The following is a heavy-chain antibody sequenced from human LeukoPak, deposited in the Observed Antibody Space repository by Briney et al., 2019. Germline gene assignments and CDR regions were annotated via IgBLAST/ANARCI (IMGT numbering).Heavy chain of an antibody. CDR2: IYSGGST. CDR1: GFTFSSYS. CDR3: ARGGDYDY. D-gene: IGHD3-16*01. V-gene: IGHV3-53*01. Sequence: PGGSLRLSCAASGFTFSSYSMNWVRQAPGKGLEWVSVIYSGGSTYYADSVKGRFTISRDNSKNTLYLQMNSLRAEDTAVYYCARGGDYDYWGQGTLVTVSS. J-gene: IGHJ4*02.